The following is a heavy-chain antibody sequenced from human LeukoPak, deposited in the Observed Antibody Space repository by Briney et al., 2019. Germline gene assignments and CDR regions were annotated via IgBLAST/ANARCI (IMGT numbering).Heavy chain of an antibody. V-gene: IGHV3-64D*06. CDR2: ISSNGGST. D-gene: IGHD3-9*01. Sequence: QPGGSLRLSCSASGFTFSSYAMHWVRQAPGKGLEYVSAISSNGGSTYYADSVKGRFTISRDNSKNTLYLQMSSLRAEDTAVYYCVKDRGVLRYFDWSLGGFDPWGRGTLVTVSS. CDR3: VKDRGVLRYFDWSLGGFDP. J-gene: IGHJ5*02. CDR1: GFTFSSYA.